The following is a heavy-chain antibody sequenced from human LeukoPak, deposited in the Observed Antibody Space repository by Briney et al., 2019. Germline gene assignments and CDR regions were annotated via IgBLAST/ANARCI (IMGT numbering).Heavy chain of an antibody. CDR3: ARARTTRGFDY. D-gene: IGHD4-17*01. V-gene: IGHV3-33*01. CDR2: IWYDGSNK. J-gene: IGHJ4*02. CDR1: GFTFSSYG. Sequence: GRSLRLSCAASGFTFSSYGMHWVRQPPGKGLEWVAVIWYDGSNKYYADSVKGRFTISRDNSKNTLYLQMNSLRAEDTAVYYCARARTTRGFDYWGQGTLVTVSS.